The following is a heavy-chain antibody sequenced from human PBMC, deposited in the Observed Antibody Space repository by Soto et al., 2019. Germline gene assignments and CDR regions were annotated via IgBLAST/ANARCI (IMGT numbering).Heavy chain of an antibody. J-gene: IGHJ5*02. CDR1: GGTCKNFA. Sequence: WGPLRLPCAASGGTCKNFAVSWVRQAPGKGMEWVSAIGGSGSSANYADSVKGRFTVSRDDSKSTLYLQMSGLRVDDTALYYCAKDAVAYNGEWDWFDLWGQGTLVTVSS. CDR2: IGGSGSSA. V-gene: IGHV3-23*01. D-gene: IGHD3-10*01. CDR3: AKDAVAYNGEWDWFDL.